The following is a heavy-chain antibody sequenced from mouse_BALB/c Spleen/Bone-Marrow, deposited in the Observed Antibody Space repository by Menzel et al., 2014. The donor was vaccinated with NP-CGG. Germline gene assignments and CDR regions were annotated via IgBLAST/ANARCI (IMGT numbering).Heavy chain of an antibody. Sequence: EVQRVESGTVLARPGASVKMSCKASGYSFTSYWMHWVKQRPGQGLEWIGAIYPGNSDTSYNQKFKGKAKLTAVTSASTAYMELSSLTNEDSAGYYCTFLGKEDFAYWGQGTLVTVSA. CDR3: TFLGKEDFAY. D-gene: IGHD2-10*02. V-gene: IGHV1-5*01. CDR1: GYSFTSYW. CDR2: IYPGNSDT. J-gene: IGHJ3*01.